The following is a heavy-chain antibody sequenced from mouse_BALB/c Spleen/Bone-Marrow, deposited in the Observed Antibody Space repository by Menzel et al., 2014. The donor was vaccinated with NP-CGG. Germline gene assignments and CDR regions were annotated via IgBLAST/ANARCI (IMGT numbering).Heavy chain of an antibody. V-gene: IGHV1-54*01. D-gene: IGHD2-4*01. J-gene: IGHJ4*01. Sequence: VQLQQSGAELVRPGTSVKVSCKASGYAFXNYLIEWVKQRPGQGLEWIGVINPGSGGTNYNEKFKGKTTLTADKSSSTAYMQLSSLTSYDSAVYFCARDGDYDEGYAMDYWGQGTSVTVSS. CDR3: ARDGDYDEGYAMDY. CDR1: GYAFXNYL. CDR2: INPGSGGT.